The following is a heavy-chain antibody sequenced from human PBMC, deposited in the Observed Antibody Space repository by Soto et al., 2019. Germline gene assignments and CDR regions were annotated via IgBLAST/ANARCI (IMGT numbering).Heavy chain of an antibody. CDR2: IRAYNGNT. CDR3: ARGGTSIDY. Sequence: SSKTSRYTFTNVGLSWVGEAPGQGLEWLGWIRAYNGNTNYEQNLQGRVNMTKDTSTSTDYMELRSLRSDETAVYYCARGGTSIDYWGQGTLVT. D-gene: IGHD3-16*01. CDR1: RYTFTNVG. V-gene: IGHV1-18*01. J-gene: IGHJ4*02.